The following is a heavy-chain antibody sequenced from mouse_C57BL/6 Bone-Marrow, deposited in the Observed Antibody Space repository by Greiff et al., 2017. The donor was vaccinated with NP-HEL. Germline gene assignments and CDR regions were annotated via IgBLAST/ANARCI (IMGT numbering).Heavy chain of an antibody. D-gene: IGHD2-10*01. Sequence: VQLQQSGPVLVKPGASVKMSCKASGYTFTDYYMNWVKQSHGKSLEWIGVINPYNGGTSYNQKFKGKATLTVDKSSSTAYMELNSLTSEDSAVYYCARLLHYWYFDVWGTGTTVTVSS. CDR3: ARLLHYWYFDV. V-gene: IGHV1-19*01. CDR1: GYTFTDYY. CDR2: INPYNGGT. J-gene: IGHJ1*03.